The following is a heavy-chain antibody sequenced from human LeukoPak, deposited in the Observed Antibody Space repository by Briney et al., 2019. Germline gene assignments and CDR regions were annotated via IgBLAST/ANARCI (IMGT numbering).Heavy chain of an antibody. CDR3: ARDLGIPTSPFDY. D-gene: IGHD3-16*01. CDR2: ISAVGVGT. V-gene: IGHV3-43*02. Sequence: PGGSLRLSCSVSGFTFYYYAMHWVRHAPGTGLGWGSLISAVGVGTNYADSVKGRFTISRDNSKNSLFLQMNSLRSEDTAFYFCARDLGIPTSPFDYWGLGTLVTVSS. CDR1: GFTFYYYA. J-gene: IGHJ4*02.